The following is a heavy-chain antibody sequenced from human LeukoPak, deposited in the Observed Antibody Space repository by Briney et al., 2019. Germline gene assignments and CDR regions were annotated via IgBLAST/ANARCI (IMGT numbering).Heavy chain of an antibody. CDR1: GFTFSSYA. Sequence: SGGSLRLSCAASGFTFSSYAMSWVRQAPGKGLEWVSAISGSGGSTYYADSVKGRFTISRDNSKNTLYLQMNSLRAEDTAVYYCAKTTQYTWNHAGVDYWGQGTLVTVSS. D-gene: IGHD1-14*01. J-gene: IGHJ4*02. CDR2: ISGSGGST. V-gene: IGHV3-23*01. CDR3: AKTTQYTWNHAGVDY.